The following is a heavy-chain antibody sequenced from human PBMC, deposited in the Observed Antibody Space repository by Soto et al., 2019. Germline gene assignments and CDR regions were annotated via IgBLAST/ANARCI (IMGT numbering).Heavy chain of an antibody. CDR1: GGSISSGGYY. Sequence: QVQLQESGPGLVKPSQTLSLTCTVSGGSISSGGYYWSWIRQHPGKGLEWIGYIYYSVSTYYNPSLKSRVTISVDTSKNQFSLKLSSVTAADTAVYYCARVSGDSSSWYGWFDPWGQGTMVTVSS. CDR2: IYYSVST. V-gene: IGHV4-31*03. CDR3: ARVSGDSSSWYGWFDP. D-gene: IGHD6-13*01. J-gene: IGHJ5*02.